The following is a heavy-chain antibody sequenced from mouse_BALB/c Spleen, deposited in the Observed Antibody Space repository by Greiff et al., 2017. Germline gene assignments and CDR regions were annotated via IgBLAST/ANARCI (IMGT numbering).Heavy chain of an antibody. Sequence: QVQLQQSGAELVRPGTSVKVSCTASGYAFTNYLIEWVKQRPGQGLEWIGVLNPGRGGTNYNEKFKGKATLTADKSSSTAYMQLSSLTSDDSAVYFCARKGNYGYDGYAMDYWGQGTSVTVSS. J-gene: IGHJ4*01. V-gene: IGHV1-54*01. CDR1: GYAFTNYL. CDR2: LNPGRGGT. CDR3: ARKGNYGYDGYAMDY. D-gene: IGHD2-2*01.